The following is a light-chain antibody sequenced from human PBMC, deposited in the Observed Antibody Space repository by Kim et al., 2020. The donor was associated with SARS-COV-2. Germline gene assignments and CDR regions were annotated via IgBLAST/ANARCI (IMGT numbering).Light chain of an antibody. Sequence: GQRVTISCSGSSSNIGDNYVSWYQPLPGTAPRLLIYDNNKRPSGIPDRISASKSGTSATLGISGLQTGDAADYYCETWDNSLSAVVFGGGTQLTVL. CDR1: SSNIGDNY. J-gene: IGLJ2*01. CDR2: DNN. V-gene: IGLV1-51*01. CDR3: ETWDNSLSAVV.